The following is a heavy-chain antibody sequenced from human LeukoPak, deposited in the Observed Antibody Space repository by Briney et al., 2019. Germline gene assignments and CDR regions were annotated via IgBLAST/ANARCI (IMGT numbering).Heavy chain of an antibody. CDR3: ARRGSYFDY. CDR2: ISSSSSTI. Sequence: GGSLRLSCVASGFPFSSYSMNWVRQAPGRGLEWVSYISSSSSTIYYADSVKGRFTISRDNAKNSLYLQMNSLRAEDTAVYYCARRGSYFDYWGQGTLVTVSS. D-gene: IGHD3-16*01. CDR1: GFPFSSYS. V-gene: IGHV3-48*01. J-gene: IGHJ4*02.